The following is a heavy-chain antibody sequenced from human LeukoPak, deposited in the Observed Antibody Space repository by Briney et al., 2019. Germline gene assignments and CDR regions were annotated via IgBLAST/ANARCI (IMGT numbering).Heavy chain of an antibody. CDR3: ARGGGSYLFQH. CDR1: GFTFSSFV. D-gene: IGHD1-26*01. CDR2: ISYDGVRK. Sequence: GGSLRLSCATSGFTFSSFVMHWVRQAPGKGLEGVALISYDGVRKYYADSVKGRFTISRDNAKNSLYLQMNSLRAEDTAVYYCARGGGSYLFQHWGQGTLVTVSS. V-gene: IGHV3-30*04. J-gene: IGHJ1*01.